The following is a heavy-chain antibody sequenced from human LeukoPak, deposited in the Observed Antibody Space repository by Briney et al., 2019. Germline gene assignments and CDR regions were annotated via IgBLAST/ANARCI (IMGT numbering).Heavy chain of an antibody. CDR1: GYSFSSYW. CDR3: ARLEKLISAKRVWFDP. J-gene: IGHJ5*02. V-gene: IGHV5-51*01. CDR2: IYPGDSDI. D-gene: IGHD2-15*01. Sequence: GESLKISCKGSGYSFSSYWSVWVRQMPGKGLEWMGIIYPGDSDIKYSPSFQGHVTISAAKSISTAYLQWSSLKASDTAMYYCARLEKLISAKRVWFDPWGQGTLVTVSS.